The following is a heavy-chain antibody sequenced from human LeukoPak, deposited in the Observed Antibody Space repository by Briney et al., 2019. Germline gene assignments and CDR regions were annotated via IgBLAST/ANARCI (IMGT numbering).Heavy chain of an antibody. CDR3: ARRSDGYDSSAYYH. D-gene: IGHD3-22*01. V-gene: IGHV1-8*01. CDR2: VNPNSGNT. Sequence: ASVKVSCKASGGTFSSYAVTWVRQAPGHGLEWMGWVNPNSGNTGYAQKFQGRITMTRNTATNTAYMELSSLKSDDTAVYYCARRSDGYDSSAYYHWGQGTQVTVSS. J-gene: IGHJ4*02. CDR1: GGTFSSYA.